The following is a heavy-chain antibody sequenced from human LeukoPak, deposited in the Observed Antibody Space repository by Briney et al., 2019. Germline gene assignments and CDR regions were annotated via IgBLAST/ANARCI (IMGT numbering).Heavy chain of an antibody. J-gene: IGHJ4*02. CDR1: GYTFTSYG. Sequence: ASVKVSCKASGYTFTSYGISWVRQAPGQGLEWMGCISAYNGNTNYAQKLQGRVTMTTDTSTSTAYMELRSLRSDDTAVYYCARGPYYYYGSSGYYLLFLLDYWGQGTLVPVSS. CDR3: ARGPYYYYGSSGYYLLFLLDY. CDR2: ISAYNGNT. V-gene: IGHV1-18*01. D-gene: IGHD3-22*01.